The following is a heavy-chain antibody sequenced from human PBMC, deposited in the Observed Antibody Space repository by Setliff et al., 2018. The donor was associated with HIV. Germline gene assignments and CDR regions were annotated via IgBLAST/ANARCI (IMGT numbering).Heavy chain of an antibody. D-gene: IGHD3-3*01. CDR1: GGSFTGYY. Sequence: SETLSLTCTVYGGSFTGYYWTWIRQPPGKGLEWIGEINHSGSTNYNPSLESRVTISVDTSKKHFSLRPTSVTAADTAVYFCARGGDYNFWAGYWTWGQGTLVTVSS. V-gene: IGHV4-34*01. CDR3: ARGGDYNFWAGYWT. J-gene: IGHJ5*02. CDR2: INHSGST.